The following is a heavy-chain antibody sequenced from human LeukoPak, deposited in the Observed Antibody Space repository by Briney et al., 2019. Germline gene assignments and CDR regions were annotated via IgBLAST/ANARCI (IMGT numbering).Heavy chain of an antibody. J-gene: IGHJ4*02. CDR1: GYTFTGYY. V-gene: IGHV1-2*02. CDR2: INPNSGGT. CDR3: ATPLYMVRGVAFDY. D-gene: IGHD3-10*01. Sequence: GASVKVSCKASGYTFTGYYMHWVRQAPGQGLEWMGWINPNSGGTNYAQKFQGRVTMTRDTSISTAYMELSRLRSDDTAVYYCATPLYMVRGVAFDYWGQGTLVTVSS.